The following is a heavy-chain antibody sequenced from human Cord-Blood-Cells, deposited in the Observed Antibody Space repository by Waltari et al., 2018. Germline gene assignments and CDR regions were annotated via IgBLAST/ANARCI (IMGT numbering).Heavy chain of an antibody. J-gene: IGHJ4*02. CDR2: IYYSGST. CDR1: GGSISSYY. V-gene: IGHV4-59*01. CDR3: ARIDYYGSGSDY. D-gene: IGHD3-10*01. Sequence: QVQLQESGPGLVKPSETLSLTCTVPGGSISSYYWHWIRQPPGKGLEWIGYIYYSGSTNYNPSLKSRVTISVDTSKNQFSLKLSSVTAADTAVYYCARIDYYGSGSDYWGQGTLVTVSS.